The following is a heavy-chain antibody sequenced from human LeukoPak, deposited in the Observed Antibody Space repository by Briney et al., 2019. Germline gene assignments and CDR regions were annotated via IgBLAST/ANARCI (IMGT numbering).Heavy chain of an antibody. CDR3: ARFIAARPYYFDY. V-gene: IGHV4-61*02. D-gene: IGHD6-6*01. CDR1: GGSISSGGYY. CDR2: IYTSGST. J-gene: IGHJ4*02. Sequence: SQTPSLTCTVSGGSISSGGYYWSWIRQPAGKGLEWIGRIYTSGSTNYNPSLKSRVTISVDTSKNQFSLKLSSVTAADTAVYYCARFIAARPYYFDYWGQGTLVTVSS.